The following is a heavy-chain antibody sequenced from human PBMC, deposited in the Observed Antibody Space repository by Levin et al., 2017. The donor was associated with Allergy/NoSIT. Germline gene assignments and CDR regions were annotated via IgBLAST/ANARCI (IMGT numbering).Heavy chain of an antibody. V-gene: IGHV4-39*01. D-gene: IGHD3-10*01. CDR1: GGSISSGAYF. CDR3: ASRPAYLYGSGTWRYFDY. Sequence: SCTVSGGSISSGAYFLGWIRQPPGKGLEWIGNIFYNGSTYYSPSLKSRVTMSVAASKNQFSLKLTSVTAADTAVYYCASRPAYLYGSGTWRYFDYWGQGTLVTASS. CDR2: IFYNGST. J-gene: IGHJ4*02.